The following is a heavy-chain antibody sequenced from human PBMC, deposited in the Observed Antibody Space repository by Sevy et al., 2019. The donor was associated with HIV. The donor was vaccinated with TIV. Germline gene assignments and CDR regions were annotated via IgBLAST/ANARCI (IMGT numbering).Heavy chain of an antibody. CDR3: AKDLGYYDSSGYFDY. Sequence: GGSLRLSCAASGFTFSSYGMHWVRQAPGKGLEWVVVISYDGSNKYYADSVKGRFTISRDNSKNTLYLQMNSLRAEDTAVYYCAKDLGYYDSSGYFDYWGQGTLVTVSS. J-gene: IGHJ4*02. V-gene: IGHV3-30*18. D-gene: IGHD3-22*01. CDR2: ISYDGSNK. CDR1: GFTFSSYG.